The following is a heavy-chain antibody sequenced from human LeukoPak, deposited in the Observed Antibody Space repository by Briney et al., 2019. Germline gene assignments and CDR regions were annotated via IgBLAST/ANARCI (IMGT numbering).Heavy chain of an antibody. V-gene: IGHV3-13*01. J-gene: IGHJ4*02. Sequence: GGSLRLSCAASGFTFSSSDMHWVRHSTGKGLEWVSSIGSAGDTYYAGSVKGRFTISRENAKKSLYLQMNSLRAEDTAVYYCARGGASGSYVFDYWAREPWSPSPQ. CDR3: ARGGASGSYVFDY. CDR1: GFTFSSSD. D-gene: IGHD3-22*01. CDR2: IGSAGDT.